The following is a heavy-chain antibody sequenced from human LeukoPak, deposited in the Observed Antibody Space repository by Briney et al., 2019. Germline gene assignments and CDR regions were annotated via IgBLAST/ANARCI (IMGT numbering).Heavy chain of an antibody. V-gene: IGHV1-69*13. Sequence: SVKVSCKASGGTFSSYAISWVRQAPGQGLEWMGGIIPIFGTANYAQKFQGRVTITADESTSTAYMELSSLRAEDTAVYYCAKGRGRIAVAGTKLHDAFDIRGQGTMVTVSS. CDR1: GGTFSSYA. D-gene: IGHD6-19*01. CDR3: AKGRGRIAVAGTKLHDAFDI. CDR2: IIPIFGTA. J-gene: IGHJ3*02.